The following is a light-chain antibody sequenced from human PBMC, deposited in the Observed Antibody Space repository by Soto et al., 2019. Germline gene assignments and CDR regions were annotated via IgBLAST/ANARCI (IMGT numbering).Light chain of an antibody. CDR1: QSVGSD. V-gene: IGKV3-15*01. CDR3: QQHNNWPIT. Sequence: ERVLMQSPATLSVSPGERAILSCRASQSVGSDLAWYQQKPGQAPRLLIYRASTRAPDTPDRFSGSGSGTEFTLTISSLRSEDIGVYSCQQHNNWPITFGQGTRLEIK. CDR2: RAS. J-gene: IGKJ5*01.